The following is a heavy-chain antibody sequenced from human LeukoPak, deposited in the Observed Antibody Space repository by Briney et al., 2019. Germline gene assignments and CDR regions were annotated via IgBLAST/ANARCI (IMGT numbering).Heavy chain of an antibody. CDR1: GGSFSGYY. CDR2: INHSGST. Sequence: SETLSLTCAVYGGSFSGYYWSWIRQTPGKGLEWVGEINHSGSTNYNPSLKSRVTISVDTSKNQFSLKLSSVTAADTAVYYCAREGYSYGVDYWGQGTLVTVSS. J-gene: IGHJ4*02. V-gene: IGHV4-34*01. CDR3: AREGYSYGVDY. D-gene: IGHD5-18*01.